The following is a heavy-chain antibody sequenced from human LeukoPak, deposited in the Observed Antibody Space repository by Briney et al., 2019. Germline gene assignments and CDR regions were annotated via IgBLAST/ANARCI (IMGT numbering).Heavy chain of an antibody. J-gene: IGHJ6*02. CDR3: ARGDLTGTRIYYYGMDV. V-gene: IGHV5-51*01. CDR2: IYPGDSDT. D-gene: IGHD1-20*01. CDR1: GYSFTSYW. Sequence: GETLKISCKGSGYSFTSYWIGWVRQMPGKGLEWMGIIYPGDSDTRYSPSFQGQVTISADKSISTAYMELSRLRSDDTAVYYCARGDLTGTRIYYYGMDVWGQGTTVTVSS.